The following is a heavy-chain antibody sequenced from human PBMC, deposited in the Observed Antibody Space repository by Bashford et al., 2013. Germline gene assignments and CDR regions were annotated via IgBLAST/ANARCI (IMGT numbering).Heavy chain of an antibody. V-gene: IGHV3-74*01. J-gene: IGHJ4*02. D-gene: IGHD4-11*01. Sequence: VRQAPGKGLVWVSRIKSDGGSISYVDSVKGRFTISRDNAKNTLYLQMTSLRADDTAVYYCVQTMSTAGNYWGQGTLVTVSS. CDR3: VQTMSTAGNY. CDR2: IKSDGGSI.